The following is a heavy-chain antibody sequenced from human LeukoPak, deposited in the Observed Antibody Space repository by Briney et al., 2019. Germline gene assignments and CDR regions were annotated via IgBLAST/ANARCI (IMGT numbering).Heavy chain of an antibody. CDR3: AISAEGYFDY. V-gene: IGHV1-46*01. J-gene: IGHJ4*02. Sequence: GASVKVSCKASGYTFTSYYIHWVRQAPGQGLEWMVIINPNGGSPSYAQKFQGGVTMTRDTSTSTVYMELSSLRSEDTAVYYCAISAEGYFDYWGQGTLVTVSS. CDR2: INPNGGSP. CDR1: GYTFTSYY.